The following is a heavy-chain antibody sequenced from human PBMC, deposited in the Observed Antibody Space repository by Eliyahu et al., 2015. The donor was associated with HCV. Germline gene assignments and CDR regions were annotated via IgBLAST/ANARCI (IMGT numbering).Heavy chain of an antibody. CDR1: EFTFSRYE. J-gene: IGHJ4*02. Sequence: EVQVVESGGSLVQPGGSLRXSCAASEFTFSRYEMNWVRQXPGKGLGWVAYTSSTGXTTYYADSVMGRFTLTRDNAKNSLYLQMNDLRVDDTALYYCRLYGDYTAIDYWGQGTLVTVSS. CDR2: TSSTGXTT. V-gene: IGHV3-48*03. D-gene: IGHD4-17*01. CDR3: RLYGDYTAIDY.